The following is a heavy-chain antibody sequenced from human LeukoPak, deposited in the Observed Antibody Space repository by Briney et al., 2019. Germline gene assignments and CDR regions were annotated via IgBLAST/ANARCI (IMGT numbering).Heavy chain of an antibody. D-gene: IGHD5-12*01. Sequence: PSETLSLTCTVSGGSISSGDYYWSWIRQPPGKGLEWIGYIYYSGSTYYNPSLKSRVTISVDTSKNQFSLELSSVTAADTAVYYCARGEVATPPGYWGQGTLVTVSS. CDR3: ARGEVATPPGY. J-gene: IGHJ4*02. V-gene: IGHV4-30-4*01. CDR1: GGSISSGDYY. CDR2: IYYSGST.